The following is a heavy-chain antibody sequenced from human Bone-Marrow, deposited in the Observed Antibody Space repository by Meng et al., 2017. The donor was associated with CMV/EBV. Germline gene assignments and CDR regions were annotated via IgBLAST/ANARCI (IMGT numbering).Heavy chain of an antibody. D-gene: IGHD3-9*01. J-gene: IGHJ6*04. Sequence: GESLKISCTASGFTFGDYAMSWVRQAPGKGLEWVGFIRSKAYGGTTEYAASVKGRFTISRDDSKSIAYLQMNSLKTEDTAVYYCTRDYLFYAFDYWGKGTTVAVSS. CDR2: IRSKAYGGTT. CDR1: GFTFGDYA. V-gene: IGHV3-49*04. CDR3: TRDYLFYAFDY.